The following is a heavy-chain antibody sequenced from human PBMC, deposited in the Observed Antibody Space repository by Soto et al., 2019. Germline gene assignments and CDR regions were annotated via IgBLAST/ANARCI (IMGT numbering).Heavy chain of an antibody. D-gene: IGHD3-3*01. Sequence: PGGSLRLSCAASGFTVSSYAMGWVRQAPGKGLEWVSAISGSGGSTYYADSVKGRFTISRDNFKNTLYLQMNSLRAEDTAVYYCXKVIRSAVSIHYYGMGVWGQGPTVTVSS. CDR1: GFTVSSYA. CDR2: ISGSGGST. CDR3: XKVIRSAVSIHYYGMGV. J-gene: IGHJ6*02. V-gene: IGHV3-23*01.